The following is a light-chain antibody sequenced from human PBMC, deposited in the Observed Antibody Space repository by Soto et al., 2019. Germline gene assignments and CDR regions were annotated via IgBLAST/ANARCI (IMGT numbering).Light chain of an antibody. CDR3: HQYNSWPPGT. V-gene: IGKV3-15*01. J-gene: IGKJ2*01. Sequence: EIVLTQSPATLSLSPGERATLSCRASQSIGLAIAWYQHKPGQAPRPLISDASTRATGIPARFSGSGSGTEFTLTISSLQSEDFALYYCHQYNSWPPGTFGQGTKVDIK. CDR2: DAS. CDR1: QSIGLA.